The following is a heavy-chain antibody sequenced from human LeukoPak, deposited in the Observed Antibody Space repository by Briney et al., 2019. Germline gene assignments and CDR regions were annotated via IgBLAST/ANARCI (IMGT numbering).Heavy chain of an antibody. Sequence: PSETLSLTCTVSGGSISSRSYYWGWIRQPPGKGLEWIGSIYYSGSTYYNASLKSRVTTSVDTSKNQLSLKLTSVTAADTAVYYCAIQRLDGTDVWGQGITVTVSS. J-gene: IGHJ6*02. CDR3: AIQRLDGTDV. D-gene: IGHD6-19*01. CDR1: GGSISSRSYY. CDR2: IYYSGST. V-gene: IGHV4-39*01.